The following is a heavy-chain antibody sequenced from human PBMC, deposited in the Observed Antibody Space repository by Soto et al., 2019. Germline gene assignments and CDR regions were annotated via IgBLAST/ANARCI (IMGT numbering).Heavy chain of an antibody. CDR2: ISSSSSTI. V-gene: IGHV3-48*01. J-gene: IGHJ5*02. Sequence: EVQLVESGGGLVQPGGSLRLSCAASGFTFSSYSMNWVRQAPGKGLEWVSYISSSSSTIYYADSVKGRFTISGDNAKNSLDLQMNSLRAEDTAVYYCARHPERIAEIGWFDPWGQGTLVTVSS. CDR3: ARHPERIAEIGWFDP. CDR1: GFTFSSYS. D-gene: IGHD6-13*01.